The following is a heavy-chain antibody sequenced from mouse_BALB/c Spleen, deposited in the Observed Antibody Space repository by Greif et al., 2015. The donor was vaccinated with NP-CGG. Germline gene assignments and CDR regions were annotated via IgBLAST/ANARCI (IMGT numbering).Heavy chain of an antibody. CDR3: ASCCGCSCAMDC. J-gene: IGHJ4*01. CDR2: INPSTGYT. Sequence: VMLVESGAEPAKPGASVKMSCKASGYTFTSYWMHWVKQRPGQGLEWIGYINPSTGYTEYNQKFKDKATLTADKSSSTAYMLVSSLSSGGSAVYYWASCCGCSCAMDCWGQGTSVTVSS. V-gene: IGHV1-7*01. CDR1: GYTFTSYW. D-gene: IGHD1-1*01.